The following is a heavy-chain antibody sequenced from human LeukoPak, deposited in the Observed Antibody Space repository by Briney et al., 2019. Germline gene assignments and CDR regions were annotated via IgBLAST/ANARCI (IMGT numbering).Heavy chain of an antibody. CDR1: GYTFTSYG. Sequence: SVKVSCKASGYTFTSYGISWVRQAPGQGLEWMGGIIPIFGTANYAQKFQGRVTITADKSTSTAYMELSSLRSEDTAVYYCASVLPKDKYYYGSGSLDYWGQGTLVTVSS. CDR2: IIPIFGTA. J-gene: IGHJ4*02. D-gene: IGHD3-10*01. CDR3: ASVLPKDKYYYGSGSLDY. V-gene: IGHV1-69*06.